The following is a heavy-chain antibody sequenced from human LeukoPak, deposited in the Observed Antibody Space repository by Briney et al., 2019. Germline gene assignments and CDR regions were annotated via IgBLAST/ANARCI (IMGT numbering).Heavy chain of an antibody. CDR3: ARDATYSRGFDP. J-gene: IGHJ5*02. CDR2: ISSSSSYI. CDR1: GFTFSSYS. V-gene: IGHV3-21*01. Sequence: GGSLRLSCAASGFTFSSYSMNWVRQAPGKGLEWVSSISSSSSYIYYADSVKGRFTISRDNAKNSLYLQVNSLRAEDTAVYYCARDATYSRGFDPWGQGTLVTVSS. D-gene: IGHD5-12*01.